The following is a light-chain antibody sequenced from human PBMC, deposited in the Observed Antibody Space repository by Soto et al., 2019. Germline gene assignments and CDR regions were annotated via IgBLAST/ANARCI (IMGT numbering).Light chain of an antibody. Sequence: QSVLTQPPSVSGAPGQRVTISCTGSSSNIGAGYDVPWYQQLPGTAPKLLIYGNSNRPSGVPDRFSGSKSGNSASLAITGLQAEDEADYYCQSYDSSLSGFYVFGTGTKLTVL. V-gene: IGLV1-40*01. CDR1: SSNIGAGYD. CDR2: GNS. CDR3: QSYDSSLSGFYV. J-gene: IGLJ1*01.